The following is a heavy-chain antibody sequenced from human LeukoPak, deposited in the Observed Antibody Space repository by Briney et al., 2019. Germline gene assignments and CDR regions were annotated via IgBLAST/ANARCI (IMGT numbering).Heavy chain of an antibody. V-gene: IGHV3-72*01. CDR1: GFTLNDHY. CDR2: TRNKANSFTT. Sequence: PGGSLRLSCAASGFTLNDHYMDWVRQAPGKGLEWVGRTRNKANSFTTEYAASVRGRFTISRDDSKNSLYLQMNSLKTEDTAVYYCARGDDYNRRSFDYWGQGTLVTVSS. CDR3: ARGDDYNRRSFDY. J-gene: IGHJ4*02. D-gene: IGHD5-24*01.